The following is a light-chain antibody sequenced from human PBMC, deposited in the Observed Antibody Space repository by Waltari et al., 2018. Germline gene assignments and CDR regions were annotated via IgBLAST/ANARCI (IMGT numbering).Light chain of an antibody. CDR2: EGS. CDR3: CSYAGSSTPVV. CDR1: SSDVGSYNL. Sequence: QSALTQPASVSGSPGQSITISCTGTSSDVGSYNLVSWYQPPQGKAPKLLIYEGSKRHSGVSNRFSGSQSGNTAALTTSGLQAEDEADYYCCSYAGSSTPVVFGGGTKRTVL. J-gene: IGLJ2*01. V-gene: IGLV2-23*01.